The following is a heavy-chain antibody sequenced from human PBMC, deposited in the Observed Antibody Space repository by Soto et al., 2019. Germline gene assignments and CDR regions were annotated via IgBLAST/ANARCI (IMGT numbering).Heavy chain of an antibody. CDR3: ASSGGIGWELRIPFDY. CDR2: INAGNGNT. V-gene: IGHV1-3*05. Sequence: QVQLVQSGAEEKKPGASVKVSCKASGYTFTSYAMHWVRQAPGQWLEWMGWINAGNGNTKYSQKFQGRVTITRDTSASTAYMELSSLRSEDTAVYYCASSGGIGWELRIPFDYWGQGTLVTVSS. J-gene: IGHJ4*02. CDR1: GYTFTSYA. D-gene: IGHD1-26*01.